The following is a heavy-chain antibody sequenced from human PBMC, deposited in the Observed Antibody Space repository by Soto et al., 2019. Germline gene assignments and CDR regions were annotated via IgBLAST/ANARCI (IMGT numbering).Heavy chain of an antibody. J-gene: IGHJ4*02. V-gene: IGHV1-2*04. CDR3: ARDLAKGGGSAGFDY. CDR2: INPNSGGT. D-gene: IGHD1-26*01. CDR1: GYTFTGYY. Sequence: GASVKVSCKASGYTFTGYYMHWVRQAPGQGLEWMGWINPNSGGTNYAQKFQGWVTMTWDTSISTAYMALTRLRSDDTAVYYCARDLAKGGGSAGFDYWGQGTLVTVSS.